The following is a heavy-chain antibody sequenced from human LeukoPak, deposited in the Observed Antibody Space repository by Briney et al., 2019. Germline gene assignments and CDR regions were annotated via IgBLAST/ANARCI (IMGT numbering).Heavy chain of an antibody. V-gene: IGHV3-9*01. Sequence: GGSLRLSCAASGFTFDDYAMHWVRQAPGKGLEWVSGISWNSGSIGYADSVKGRFTISRDNAKNSLYLQMNSLRAEDTALYYCAKGRDILPRAGMDVWGQGTTVTVSS. D-gene: IGHD3-9*01. J-gene: IGHJ6*02. CDR3: AKGRDILPRAGMDV. CDR2: ISWNSGSI. CDR1: GFTFDDYA.